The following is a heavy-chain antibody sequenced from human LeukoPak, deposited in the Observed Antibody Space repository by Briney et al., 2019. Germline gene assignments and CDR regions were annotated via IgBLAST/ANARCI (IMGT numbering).Heavy chain of an antibody. CDR1: IDSFSNYH. V-gene: IGHV4-34*04. CDR2: VNESGGT. D-gene: IGHD4/OR15-4a*01. J-gene: IGHJ5*02. Sequence: SETLSLTCAVYIDSFSNYHWNWIRQTPAKGMEWIVEVNESGGTNISPSLRSRGILSVDTSKNQFSLQLRSVTTADTAVYYCVRGPYGASISKWFDPWGQGTQVIVSP. CDR3: VRGPYGASISKWFDP.